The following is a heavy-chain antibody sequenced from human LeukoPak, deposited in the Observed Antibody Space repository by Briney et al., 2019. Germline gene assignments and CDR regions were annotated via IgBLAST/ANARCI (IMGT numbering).Heavy chain of an antibody. V-gene: IGHV3-66*01. CDR1: GFTFSSYA. J-gene: IGHJ6*02. CDR3: ARVRRELLLGYYYYGMDV. Sequence: AGSLRLSCAPSGFTFSSYAMSWVREALGKGLEWVSVIYSGGSTYYADSVKGRFTISRDISNNTLSLQLNSLRADDSSVFSCARVRRELLLGYYYYGMDVWGQGATVTVS. D-gene: IGHD1-26*01. CDR2: IYSGGST.